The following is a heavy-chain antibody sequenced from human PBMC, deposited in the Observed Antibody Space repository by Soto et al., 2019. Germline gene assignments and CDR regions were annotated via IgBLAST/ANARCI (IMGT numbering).Heavy chain of an antibody. CDR2: ISGYNGNT. J-gene: IGHJ6*02. Sequence: QVPLVQSGAEVKKPGASLKVSCKASGHTFSSHGISWVRQAPGEGLGWMGWISGYNGNTNYAQKFQGRVTMTTDTSTNTADMELRRLRSDDTAVYSCATGVGPLESYGSYYYYPMDVWGQGTTVTVSS. V-gene: IGHV1-18*01. D-gene: IGHD3-16*01. CDR3: ATGVGPLESYGSYYYYPMDV. CDR1: GHTFSSHG.